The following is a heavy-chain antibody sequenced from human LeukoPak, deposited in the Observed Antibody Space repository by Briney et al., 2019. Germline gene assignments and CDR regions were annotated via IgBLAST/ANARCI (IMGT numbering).Heavy chain of an antibody. Sequence: ASVKVSCKASGYTFTSFDINWVRQATGQGLEWMGWMNPNSGNTGYAQKFQGRVTISGDTSITTAYMELSSLRSEDTAMYYCARGRRKELFDPWGQGTRVTVSS. CDR3: ARGRRKELFDP. CDR1: GYTFTSFD. V-gene: IGHV1-8*03. J-gene: IGHJ5*02. CDR2: MNPNSGNT. D-gene: IGHD3-10*01.